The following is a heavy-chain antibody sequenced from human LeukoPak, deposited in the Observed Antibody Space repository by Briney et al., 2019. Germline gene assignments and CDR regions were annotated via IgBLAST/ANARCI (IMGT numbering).Heavy chain of an antibody. CDR2: INPNSGGT. V-gene: IGHV1-2*02. J-gene: IGHJ4*02. Sequence: ASVKVSCKASGYTFTGYYMHWVRQAPGQGLEWMGWINPNSGGTNYAQKFQGRVTMTWDTSISTAYMELSRLRSDDTAVYYCARDFDFDWLLSSPDFDYWGQGTLVTVSS. D-gene: IGHD3-9*01. CDR1: GYTFTGYY. CDR3: ARDFDFDWLLSSPDFDY.